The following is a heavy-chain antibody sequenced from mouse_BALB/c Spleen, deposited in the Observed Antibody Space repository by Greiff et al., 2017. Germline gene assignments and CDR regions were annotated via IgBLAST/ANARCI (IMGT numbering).Heavy chain of an antibody. V-gene: IGHV5-4*02. CDR3: ARDDSSYSPAWFAY. J-gene: IGHJ3*01. D-gene: IGHD2-10*01. Sequence: DVLLVESGGGLVKPGGSLKLSCAASGFTFSDYYMYWVRQTPEKRLEWVATISDGGSYTYYPDSVKGRFTISRDNAKNNLYLQMSSLKSEDTAMYYCARDDSSYSPAWFAYWGQGTLVTVSA. CDR1: GFTFSDYY. CDR2: ISDGGSYT.